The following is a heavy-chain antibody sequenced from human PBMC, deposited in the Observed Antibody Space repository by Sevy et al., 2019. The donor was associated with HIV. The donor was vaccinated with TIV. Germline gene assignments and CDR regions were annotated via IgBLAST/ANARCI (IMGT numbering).Heavy chain of an antibody. Sequence: ASVKVSCKASGYTFTSYDINWVRQATGQGLEWMGWMNPNSGNTGYAQKFQGRVTMTRNTSISTAYMELSSLRSEDTAVDYCARGPGYGYDYDYGMNFWGQGTTVTVSS. J-gene: IGHJ6*02. CDR3: ARGPGYGYDYDYGMNF. D-gene: IGHD5-18*01. V-gene: IGHV1-8*01. CDR1: GYTFTSYD. CDR2: MNPNSGNT.